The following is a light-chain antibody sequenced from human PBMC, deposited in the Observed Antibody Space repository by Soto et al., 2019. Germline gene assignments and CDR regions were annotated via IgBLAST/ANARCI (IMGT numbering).Light chain of an antibody. CDR3: QPYDSGLSGDV. Sequence: QSVLTQPPSVSGAPGQRVTISCTGSSSNIGAGYDVHWYQQLPGTAPKLLIYGNSNRPSGVPDRFSGSKSGTSASLAITGLQAEDEADYYCQPYDSGLSGDVFGTGTKLTVL. V-gene: IGLV1-40*01. J-gene: IGLJ1*01. CDR1: SSNIGAGYD. CDR2: GNS.